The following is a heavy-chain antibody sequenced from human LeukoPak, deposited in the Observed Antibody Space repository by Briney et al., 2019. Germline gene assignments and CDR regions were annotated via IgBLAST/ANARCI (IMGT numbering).Heavy chain of an antibody. CDR3: AREKYYDFWSGKYYYYGMDV. D-gene: IGHD3-3*01. J-gene: IGHJ6*02. Sequence: ASVTVSCKASGYTFTSYGISWVRQAPGQGLEWMGWIGAYNGNTNYAQKLQGRVTMTTDTSTSTAYMELRSLRSDDTAVYYCAREKYYDFWSGKYYYYGMDVWGQGTTVTVSS. V-gene: IGHV1-18*01. CDR2: IGAYNGNT. CDR1: GYTFTSYG.